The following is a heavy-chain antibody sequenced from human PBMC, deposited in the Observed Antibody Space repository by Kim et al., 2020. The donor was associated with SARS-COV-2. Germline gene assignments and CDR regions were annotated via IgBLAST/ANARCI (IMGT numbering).Heavy chain of an antibody. Sequence: YAASVKGRFTISRDNAKNTLYLQMNGLRLEDTAVYYCARGYGSGTNYWGQGTLVTVST. J-gene: IGHJ4*02. D-gene: IGHD3-10*01. CDR3: ARGYGSGTNY. V-gene: IGHV3-74*01.